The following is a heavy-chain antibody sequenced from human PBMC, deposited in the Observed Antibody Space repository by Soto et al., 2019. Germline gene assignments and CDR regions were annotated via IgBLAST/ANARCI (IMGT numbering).Heavy chain of an antibody. V-gene: IGHV4-34*01. D-gene: IGHD6-13*01. CDR3: ARGTAAAGPIDY. CDR1: GGSFSGYY. Sequence: SETLSLTCAVYGGSFSGYYWSWIRQPPGKGLEWIGEINLSGSTNYNPSLKSRVTISVDTSKNQFSLKLSSVTAADTAVYYCARGTAAAGPIDYWGQGTLVTVSS. J-gene: IGHJ4*02. CDR2: INLSGST.